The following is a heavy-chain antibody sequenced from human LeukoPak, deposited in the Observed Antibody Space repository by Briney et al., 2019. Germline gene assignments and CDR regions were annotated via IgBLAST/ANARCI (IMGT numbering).Heavy chain of an antibody. CDR1: GFTFGDYA. J-gene: IGHJ3*02. CDR3: ASPYCSSTSCYAFDI. CDR2: ISSSSSYI. V-gene: IGHV3-21*06. Sequence: GGSLRLSCTASGFTFGDYAMSWVRQAPGKGLEWVSSISSSSSYIYYADSLKGRFTISRDNAKNSLYLQMNSLRAEDTAVYYCASPYCSSTSCYAFDIWGQGTMVTVSS. D-gene: IGHD2-2*01.